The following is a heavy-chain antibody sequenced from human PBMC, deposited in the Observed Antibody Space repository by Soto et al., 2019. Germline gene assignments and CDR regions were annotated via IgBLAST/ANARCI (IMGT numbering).Heavy chain of an antibody. D-gene: IGHD3-9*01. CDR2: VYYSGST. J-gene: IGHJ4*02. CDR1: GGSVSSSSYY. Sequence: SETLSLTCTVAGGSVSSSSYYWGWVRQPPGKGLEWIGSVYYSGSTYYNPSLESRVTISVDKPKNQFSLKLMSLSAADTAVCYCGRLEGLATISYYFDYWGQGALVTVSS. V-gene: IGHV4-39*01. CDR3: GRLEGLATISYYFDY.